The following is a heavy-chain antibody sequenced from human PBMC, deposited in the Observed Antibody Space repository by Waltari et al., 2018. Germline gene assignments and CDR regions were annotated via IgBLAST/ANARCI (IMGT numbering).Heavy chain of an antibody. Sequence: VQLVQSGAEVKKPGASVKVSCKASGYTFTGYYMHWVRQAPGKGLEWVSVIYSGGRTYYADSVKGRFTISRDNAKNTLYLQMNSLRAEDTAVYYCARGGSYPYYFDYWGQGTLVTVSS. D-gene: IGHD3-16*01. V-gene: IGHV3-53*01. J-gene: IGHJ4*02. CDR3: ARGGSYPYYFDY. CDR2: IYSGGRT. CDR1: GYTFTGYY.